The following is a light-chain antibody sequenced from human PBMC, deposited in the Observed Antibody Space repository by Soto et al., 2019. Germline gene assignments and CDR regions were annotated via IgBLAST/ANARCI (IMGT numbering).Light chain of an antibody. Sequence: IQMTQSPSTASASVGDRVTITCRASQSISSSLAWYQQKPGKAPKVLIYDAFSLDSGVPSRFSGRGYGTEFTLTVSSLQPGDFATYSCQQYESSPYSFGQGTKLEIK. CDR2: DAF. CDR3: QQYESSPYS. J-gene: IGKJ2*01. CDR1: QSISSS. V-gene: IGKV1-5*01.